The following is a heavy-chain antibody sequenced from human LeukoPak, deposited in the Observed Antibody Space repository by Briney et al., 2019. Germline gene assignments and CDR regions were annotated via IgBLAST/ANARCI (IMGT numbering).Heavy chain of an antibody. CDR2: IIPIFGIA. Sequence: SVKVSCKASGGTFSSYAISWVRQAPGQGLEWMGRIIPIFGIANYAQKFQGRVTITADKSTSTAYMELSSLRSEDTAVYYCAREGTVVVPAAIVAFDIWGQGTMVTVSS. J-gene: IGHJ3*02. D-gene: IGHD2-2*01. CDR1: GGTFSSYA. CDR3: AREGTVVVPAAIVAFDI. V-gene: IGHV1-69*04.